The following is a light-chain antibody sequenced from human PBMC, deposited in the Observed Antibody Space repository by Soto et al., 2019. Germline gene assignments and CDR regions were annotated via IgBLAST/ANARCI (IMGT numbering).Light chain of an antibody. CDR2: EVS. J-gene: IGLJ3*02. V-gene: IGLV2-14*01. Sequence: QSALTQPPSASGSPGQSVTISCTGTSSDVGAYNYVSWYQQYTGKAPKLMIYEVSDRPSGVSNRFSGSKSGNTASLTISGLQAEDEADYYCTSYTSSSTVVFGGGTQLTVL. CDR1: SSDVGAYNY. CDR3: TSYTSSSTVV.